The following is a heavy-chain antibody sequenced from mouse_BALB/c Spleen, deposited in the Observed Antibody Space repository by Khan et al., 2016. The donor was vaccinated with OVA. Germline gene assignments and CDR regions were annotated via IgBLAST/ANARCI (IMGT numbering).Heavy chain of an antibody. CDR1: GYTFTNYG. V-gene: IGHV9-3-1*01. CDR3: ARSASDWFFDV. D-gene: IGHD6-1*01. J-gene: IGHJ1*01. CDR2: INTSTGEP. Sequence: QIQLVQSGPELKKPGETVKISCKASGYTFTNYGMNWVKQAPGKGLKWMGWINTSTGEPTYADDFKGRFAFSLETSANTAYLQINNLNNEDTATYFCARSASDWFFDVWGAGTTVTVSS.